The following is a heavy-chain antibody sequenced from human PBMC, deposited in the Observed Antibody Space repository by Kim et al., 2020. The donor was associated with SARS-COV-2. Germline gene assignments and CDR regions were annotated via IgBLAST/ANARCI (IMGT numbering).Heavy chain of an antibody. J-gene: IGHJ6*02. CDR3: TTDIAMVRGVPSLVGYYYGMDV. Sequence: GGSLRLSCAASGFTFSNAWMSWVRQAPGKGLEWVGRIKSKTDGGTTDYAAPVQGRFTISRDDSKNTLYLQMNSLKTEDTTVYYCTTDIAMVRGVPSLVGYYYGMDVWGQGTTVTVSS. V-gene: IGHV3-15*01. CDR1: GFTFSNAW. CDR2: IKSKTDGGTT. D-gene: IGHD3-10*01.